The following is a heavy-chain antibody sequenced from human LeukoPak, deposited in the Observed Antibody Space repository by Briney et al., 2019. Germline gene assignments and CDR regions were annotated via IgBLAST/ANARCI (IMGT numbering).Heavy chain of an antibody. Sequence: GGSLRLSCAASGFTFSSYGMHWVRQAPGKGLEWVAFIRYDGSNKYYADSVKGRFTISRDNSKNTLYLQMNSLRAEDTAVYYCAKKGGFGELLKAFVYWGQGTLVTVSS. CDR3: AKKGGFGELLKAFVY. J-gene: IGHJ4*02. D-gene: IGHD3-10*01. V-gene: IGHV3-30*02. CDR1: GFTFSSYG. CDR2: IRYDGSNK.